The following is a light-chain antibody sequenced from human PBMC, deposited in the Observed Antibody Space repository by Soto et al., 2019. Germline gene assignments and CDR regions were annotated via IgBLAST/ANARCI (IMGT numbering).Light chain of an antibody. CDR1: PDIRNH. CDR3: QQYNTYFSLT. J-gene: IGKJ4*01. Sequence: DMQMTQSPSSLSASVVDSVTITFQASPDIRNHLNWYQQKPGKAPRLLIYKTSSLESGVPSRFSGSGSGTEFTLTISGLQPDDFASYYCQQYNTYFSLTFGGGTKVDIK. CDR2: KTS. V-gene: IGKV1-5*03.